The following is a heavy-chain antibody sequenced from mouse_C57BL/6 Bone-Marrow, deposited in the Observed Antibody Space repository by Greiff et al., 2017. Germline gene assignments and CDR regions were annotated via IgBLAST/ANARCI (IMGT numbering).Heavy chain of an antibody. CDR2: IDPEDGDT. D-gene: IGHD2-1*01. V-gene: IGHV14-1*01. Sequence: EVQLQQSGAELVRPGASVKLSCTASGFNIKDYYMHWVKQRPEPGLEWIGRIDPEDGDTEYAPKFQGKATMTADTSSNTAYLQLSSLTSEDTACCYWTDGNYCAFEVWGTRTTVTVSS. J-gene: IGHJ1*03. CDR1: GFNIKDYY. CDR3: TDGNYCAFEV.